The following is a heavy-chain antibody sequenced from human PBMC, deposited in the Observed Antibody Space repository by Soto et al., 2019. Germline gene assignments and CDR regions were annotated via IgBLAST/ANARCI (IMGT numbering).Heavy chain of an antibody. CDR3: AKARDQQWVRLPFDY. Sequence: VQPLESGGGLVQPGGSLRLSCVGSGFFFSSYTMTWVRQAPGKGLEWVSSFSATSENTYYADSVRGRFTISRDNSKNTLFLQMNSLTAEDTAMYYCAKARDQQWVRLPFDYWGQGILVIVSS. D-gene: IGHD6-19*01. V-gene: IGHV3-23*01. CDR2: FSATSENT. J-gene: IGHJ4*02. CDR1: GFFFSSYT.